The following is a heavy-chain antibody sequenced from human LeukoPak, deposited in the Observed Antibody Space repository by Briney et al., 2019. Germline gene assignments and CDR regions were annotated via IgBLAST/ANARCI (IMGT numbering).Heavy chain of an antibody. CDR1: GFTFSSYA. CDR2: ISTSGERT. V-gene: IGHV3-23*01. Sequence: GGSLRLSCAASGFTFSSYAMSWVRQAPGKGLKWVSFISTSGERTSNADSVEGRFTISRDNTRNTLYLQMNSLRDEDTGVYYCAIMHGYYDGSGFWVQWGQGTLVTVSS. J-gene: IGHJ4*02. D-gene: IGHD3-22*01. CDR3: AIMHGYYDGSGFWVQ.